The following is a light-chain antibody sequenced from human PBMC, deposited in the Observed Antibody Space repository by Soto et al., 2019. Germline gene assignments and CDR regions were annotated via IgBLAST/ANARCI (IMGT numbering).Light chain of an antibody. CDR2: AAS. V-gene: IGKV1-12*01. CDR1: QGLVNW. J-gene: IGKJ4*01. CDR3: QQTSSFPLT. Sequence: DIRVTQSPSSVSASGGDRVTITCRAIQGLVNWLAWYQQKPWKVPKLMIYAASSFQSGVPSMFSGSGSGTDFTLTISSLRPEDFATYYCQQTSSFPLTFGGGTKVEIK.